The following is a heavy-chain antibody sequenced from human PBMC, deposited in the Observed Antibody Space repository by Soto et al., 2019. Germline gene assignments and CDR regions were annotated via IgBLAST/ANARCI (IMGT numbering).Heavy chain of an antibody. Sequence: PGGSLRLSCAASGFTFSNAWMSWVRQAPGKGLEWVGRIKSKTDGGTTDYAAPVKGRFTISRDDSKNTLYLQMNSLKTEDTAVYYCTPGELGLYFDYWGQGTLVTVSS. V-gene: IGHV3-15*01. CDR1: GFTFSNAW. D-gene: IGHD7-27*01. CDR2: IKSKTDGGTT. CDR3: TPGELGLYFDY. J-gene: IGHJ4*02.